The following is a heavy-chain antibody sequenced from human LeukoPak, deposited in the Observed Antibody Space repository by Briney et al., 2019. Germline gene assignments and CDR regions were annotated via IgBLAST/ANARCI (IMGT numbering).Heavy chain of an antibody. CDR1: GYSFTSYW. Sequence: GESLKISCKGSGYSFTSYWIGWVRQMPGKGLEWMGIIYPGDSDTRYSPSLQGQVTISADKSISTAYLQWSSLKASDTAMYYCASQKDIVVVPAAIYAFDIWGQGTMVTVSS. V-gene: IGHV5-51*01. D-gene: IGHD2-2*01. CDR3: ASQKDIVVVPAAIYAFDI. J-gene: IGHJ3*02. CDR2: IYPGDSDT.